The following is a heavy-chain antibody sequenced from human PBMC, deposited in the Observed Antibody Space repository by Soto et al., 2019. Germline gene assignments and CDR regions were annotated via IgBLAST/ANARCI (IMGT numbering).Heavy chain of an antibody. CDR3: AAVLVSGYSGSALGSWFDP. CDR2: IYHSGST. V-gene: IGHV4-4*02. CDR1: GGSISSSNW. J-gene: IGHJ5*02. D-gene: IGHD5-12*01. Sequence: QVQLQESGPGLVKPSGTLSLTCAVSGGSISSSNWWSWVRQPPGKGLEWIGEIYHSGSTNYNPSLKSRATIAVDKSKTQFSLKLSSVTAADTAVYYCAAVLVSGYSGSALGSWFDPWGQGTLVTVSS.